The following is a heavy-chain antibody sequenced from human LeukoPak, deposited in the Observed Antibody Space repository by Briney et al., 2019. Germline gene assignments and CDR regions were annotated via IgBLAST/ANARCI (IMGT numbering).Heavy chain of an antibody. Sequence: GGSLRLSCAASGFTFSSYGMHWVRQTPGKGLEWVTIIWSDGTNKYYADSVKGRFTIPRDNSKNTLYLQMNSLRAEDTAVYYCARGSGSFSGGFDYWGQGTLVTVSS. J-gene: IGHJ4*02. V-gene: IGHV3-33*01. CDR3: ARGSGSFSGGFDY. D-gene: IGHD1-26*01. CDR2: IWSDGTNK. CDR1: GFTFSSYG.